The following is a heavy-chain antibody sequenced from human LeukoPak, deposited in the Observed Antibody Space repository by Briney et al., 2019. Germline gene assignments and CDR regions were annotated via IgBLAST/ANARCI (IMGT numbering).Heavy chain of an antibody. CDR2: ISGSGYYS. V-gene: IGHV3-23*01. CDR1: ELTFANYA. D-gene: IGHD2-2*01. Sequence: GGSLKLSCEASELTFANYAMSWVGQAPGKGREWVSVISGSGYYSYYADSVKGRFTVSRDNSKTTLYLQMNSLRAEDTAVYYCAKLSRYANDYWGQGTLVTVSS. J-gene: IGHJ4*02. CDR3: AKLSRYANDY.